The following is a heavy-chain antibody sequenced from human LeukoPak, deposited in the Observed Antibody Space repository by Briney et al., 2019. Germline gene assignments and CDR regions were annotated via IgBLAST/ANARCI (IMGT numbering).Heavy chain of an antibody. V-gene: IGHV3-30*02. CDR3: AKRGTVHVVDTAMAGGLSFDY. J-gene: IGHJ4*02. Sequence: GGSLRLSCAASGFTFSSYGMHWVRQAPGRGLEWVAFIRYDGSNKYYADSVKGRFTISRDNSKNTLYLQMNSLRAEDTAVYYCAKRGTVHVVDTAMAGGLSFDYWGQGTLVTVSS. CDR2: IRYDGSNK. D-gene: IGHD5-18*01. CDR1: GFTFSSYG.